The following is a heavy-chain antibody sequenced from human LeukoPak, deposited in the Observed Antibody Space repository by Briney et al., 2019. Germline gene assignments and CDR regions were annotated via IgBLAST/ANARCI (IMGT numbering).Heavy chain of an antibody. CDR3: ARNYCSSTSCYDYYYYYYMDV. J-gene: IGHJ6*03. Sequence: GASVKVSCKASGYTFTSYYMHWVRQAPGQGLEWMGIINPSGGSTSYAQKFQGRVTMTRDMSTSTVYMELSSLRSEDTAVYYCARNYCSSTSCYDYYYYYYMDVWGKGTTVTVSS. CDR1: GYTFTSYY. D-gene: IGHD2-2*01. CDR2: INPSGGST. V-gene: IGHV1-46*01.